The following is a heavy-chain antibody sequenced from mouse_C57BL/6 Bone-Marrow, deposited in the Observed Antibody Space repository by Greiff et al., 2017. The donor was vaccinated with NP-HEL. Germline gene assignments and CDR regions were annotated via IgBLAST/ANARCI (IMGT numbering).Heavy chain of an antibody. J-gene: IGHJ3*01. D-gene: IGHD4-1*02. V-gene: IGHV5-9-1*02. CDR1: GFTFSSYA. CDR2: ISSGGDYI. CDR3: TRDLNWAGAY. Sequence: EVQRVESGEGLVKPGGSLKLSCAASGFTFSSYAMSWVRQTPEKRLEWVAYISSGGDYIYYADTVKGRFTISRDNARNTLYLQMSSLKSEDTAMYYCTRDLNWAGAYWGQGTLVTVSA.